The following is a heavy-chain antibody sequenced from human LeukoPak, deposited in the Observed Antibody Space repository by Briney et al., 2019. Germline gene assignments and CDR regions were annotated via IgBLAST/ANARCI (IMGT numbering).Heavy chain of an antibody. Sequence: ASVKVSCKASGYTFTSYAMHWVRQAPGQRLEWMGWINAGNGNTKYSQKFQGRVTITRDTSASTAYMELSSLRSEDTAVYYCARGEGTMVRGVMPDFDYWGQGTLVTVSS. J-gene: IGHJ4*02. V-gene: IGHV1-3*01. CDR1: GYTFTSYA. D-gene: IGHD3-10*01. CDR2: INAGNGNT. CDR3: ARGEGTMVRGVMPDFDY.